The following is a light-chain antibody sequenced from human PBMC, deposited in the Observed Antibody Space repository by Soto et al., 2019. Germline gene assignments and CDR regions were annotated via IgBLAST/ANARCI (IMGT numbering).Light chain of an antibody. J-gene: IGKJ4*01. CDR2: AAS. CDR1: QRISSY. V-gene: IGKV1-39*01. Sequence: DIQMPQSPSSLSASVGDRVTITCRASQRISSYLNWYQQKPGKAPTLLIYAASSLQSGVPSRFSGSGSGTDFTLTISSLQPEDFATYYCQQSYSTPRALTFGGGTKVEIK. CDR3: QQSYSTPRALT.